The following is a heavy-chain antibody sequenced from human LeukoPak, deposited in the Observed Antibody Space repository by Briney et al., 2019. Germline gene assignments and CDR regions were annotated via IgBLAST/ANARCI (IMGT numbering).Heavy chain of an antibody. J-gene: IGHJ5*02. CDR1: GFTFSSYG. CDR3: AREYSAGWFDP. V-gene: IGHV3-33*01. D-gene: IGHD6-13*01. Sequence: PGGSLRLSCAASGFTFSSYGMHWARQAPGKGLEWVAVIWYDGSNKFYADSVKGRFTISRDNSKNTLYLQMNSLRAEDTAVYYCAREYSAGWFDPWGQGTLVTVSS. CDR2: IWYDGSNK.